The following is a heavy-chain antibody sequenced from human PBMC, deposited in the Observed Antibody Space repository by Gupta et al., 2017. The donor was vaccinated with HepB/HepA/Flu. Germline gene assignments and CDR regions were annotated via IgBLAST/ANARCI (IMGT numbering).Heavy chain of an antibody. CDR3: ARVGVGVYYYYYMDV. J-gene: IGHJ6*03. Sequence: EVQLVESGGGLVQPGGCLRLSCAASGFTFSHYWMHWVRQAPGKGLVWVSRINSDGSITNYADSVKGRFTISRDNARDTLYLQMNSLRAEDTAVYYCARVGVGVYYYYYMDVWGKGTTVTVSS. V-gene: IGHV3-74*01. D-gene: IGHD3-22*01. CDR1: GFTFSHYW. CDR2: INSDGSIT.